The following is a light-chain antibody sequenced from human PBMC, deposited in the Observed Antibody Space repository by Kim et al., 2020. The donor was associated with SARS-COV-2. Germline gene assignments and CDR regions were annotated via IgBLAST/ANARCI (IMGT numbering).Light chain of an antibody. V-gene: IGKV3-11*01. J-gene: IGKJ4*01. CDR2: DAS. CDR1: QSISRY. Sequence: WSPGESATLSCRASQSISRYLAWYQQKPGQAPRLFIYDASNRATGIPARFSGSGSGTDFTLTISSLEPEDFAVYYCQQRSTWPLTFGGGTRVEIK. CDR3: QQRSTWPLT.